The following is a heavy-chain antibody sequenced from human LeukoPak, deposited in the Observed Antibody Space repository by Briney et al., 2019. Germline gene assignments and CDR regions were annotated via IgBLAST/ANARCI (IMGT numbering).Heavy chain of an antibody. D-gene: IGHD4-17*01. CDR2: IYYSGST. J-gene: IGHJ4*02. CDR1: GGSISSSSYY. Sequence: PSETLSLTCTVSGGSISSSSYYWGWIRQPPGKGLEWIGSIYYSGSTYYNPSLKSRVTISVDTSKNQFSLKLSSVTAADTAVYYCARGTGHDYGDSYPDYWGQGTLVTVSS. CDR3: ARGTGHDYGDSYPDY. V-gene: IGHV4-39*07.